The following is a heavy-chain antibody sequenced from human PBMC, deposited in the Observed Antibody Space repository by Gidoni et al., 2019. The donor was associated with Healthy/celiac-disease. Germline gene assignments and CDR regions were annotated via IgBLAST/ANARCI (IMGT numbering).Heavy chain of an antibody. CDR3: AREGHYYGSGSNPAFDI. Sequence: QVQRVESGGGVVQPGRSLRLSCAASGFTFSSYGMHWVRQAPGKGMEGVAVRWYDGSNKDYADSVEGLFTSSRDNSKNTLYLQMNSLRAEDTAVYYCAREGHYYGSGSNPAFDIWGQGTMVTVSS. D-gene: IGHD3-10*01. CDR1: GFTFSSYG. V-gene: IGHV3-33*01. J-gene: IGHJ3*02. CDR2: RWYDGSNK.